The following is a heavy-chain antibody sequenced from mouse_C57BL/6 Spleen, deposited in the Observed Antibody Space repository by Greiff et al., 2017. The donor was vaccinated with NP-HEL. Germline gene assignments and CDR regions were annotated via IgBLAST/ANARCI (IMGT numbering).Heavy chain of an antibody. Sequence: VQLKQSGPELVKPGASVKISCKASGYSFTGYYMNWVKQSPEKSLEWIGEINPSTGGTTYNQKFKAKATLTVDKSSSTAYMQLKSLTSEDSAVYYCARGGWERDYFDYWGQGTTLTVSS. V-gene: IGHV1-42*01. D-gene: IGHD2-3*01. CDR3: ARGGWERDYFDY. CDR1: GYSFTGYY. CDR2: INPSTGGT. J-gene: IGHJ2*01.